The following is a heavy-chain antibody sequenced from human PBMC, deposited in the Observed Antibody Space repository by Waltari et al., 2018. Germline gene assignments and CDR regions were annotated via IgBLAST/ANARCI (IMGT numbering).Heavy chain of an antibody. CDR2: IIPIFGTA. CDR1: GGTFSSYA. V-gene: IGHV1-69*01. CDR3: ARGRDIVVVPAASPGWFDP. D-gene: IGHD2-2*01. J-gene: IGHJ5*02. Sequence: QVQLVQSGAEVKKPGSSVKVSCKASGGTFSSYAISWVRQAPGQGLEWMGGIIPIFGTANYEQKFQGRVTITADESTSTAYMELGSLRSEDTAVYYCARGRDIVVVPAASPGWFDPWGQGTLVTVSS.